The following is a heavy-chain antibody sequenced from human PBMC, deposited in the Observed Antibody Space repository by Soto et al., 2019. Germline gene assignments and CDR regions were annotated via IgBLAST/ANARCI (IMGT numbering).Heavy chain of an antibody. Sequence: GGSLRLSCAASGFTFSSYGMNWLRQAPGTGLEWVAVISYDGSNKYYADSVKGRFTISRDNSKSTLYLQMNSLRAEDTAVYYCAKDVVGTIFGVVPKYGMDVGGQGTTVT. D-gene: IGHD3-3*01. CDR1: GFTFSSYG. J-gene: IGHJ6*02. CDR3: AKDVVGTIFGVVPKYGMDV. V-gene: IGHV3-30*18. CDR2: ISYDGSNK.